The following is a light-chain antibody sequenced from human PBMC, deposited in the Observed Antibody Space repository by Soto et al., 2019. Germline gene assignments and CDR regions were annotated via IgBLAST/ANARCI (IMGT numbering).Light chain of an antibody. CDR2: RNN. V-gene: IGLV1-47*01. Sequence: QSVLTQSPSASGTPGQRVTISCSRSSSNIGSNYVYWYQQLPGTAPKLLIYRNNQRPSGVPDRFSGSKSGTSASLAISGLRSEDEADYYCAAWDDSLSGYVFGTGTKVTVL. CDR3: AAWDDSLSGYV. CDR1: SSNIGSNY. J-gene: IGLJ1*01.